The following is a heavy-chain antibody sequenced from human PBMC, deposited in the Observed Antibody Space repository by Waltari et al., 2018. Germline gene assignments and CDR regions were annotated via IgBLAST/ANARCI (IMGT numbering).Heavy chain of an antibody. CDR3: ARVAIAPRRYYYYGMDV. Sequence: QLQLQESGPGLVKPSETLSLTCTVSGGSISSSSYYWGWIRQPPGKVLEWIGSIDYSGSTYYNPSLKSRVTISVDTSKNQFSLKLSSVTAADTAVYYCARVAIAPRRYYYYGMDVWGQGTTVTVSS. D-gene: IGHD6-6*01. CDR1: GGSISSSSYY. J-gene: IGHJ6*02. CDR2: IDYSGST. V-gene: IGHV4-39*07.